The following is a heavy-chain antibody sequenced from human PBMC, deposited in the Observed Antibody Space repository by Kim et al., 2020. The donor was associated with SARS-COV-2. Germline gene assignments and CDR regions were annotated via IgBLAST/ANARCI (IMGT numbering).Heavy chain of an antibody. CDR1: GYTFTSYA. V-gene: IGHV7-4-1*02. D-gene: IGHD3-3*01. CDR3: ARWGLNYDFWSGYRKNYYYYYGMDV. Sequence: ASVKVSCKASGYTFTSYAMNWVRQAPGQGLEWMGWINTNTGNPTYAQGFTGRFVFSLDTSVSTAYLQISSLKAEDTAVYYCARWGLNYDFWSGYRKNYYYYYGMDVWGQGTTVTVSS. CDR2: INTNTGNP. J-gene: IGHJ6*02.